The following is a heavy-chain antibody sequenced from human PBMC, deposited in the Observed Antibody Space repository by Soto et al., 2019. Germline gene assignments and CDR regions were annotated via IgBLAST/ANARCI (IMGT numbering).Heavy chain of an antibody. Sequence: QVELVQSGAEEKKPGASVKVSCKASGYTFTRYAMHWVRQARGQRLEWMGWINAGNGNTKYSQKFQGRVTITRDTSASTAYMELSSLRSEDTAVYYCARAWVVVTAPDYWGQGTLVTVSS. V-gene: IGHV1-3*05. CDR2: INAGNGNT. CDR1: GYTFTRYA. D-gene: IGHD2-21*02. CDR3: ARAWVVVTAPDY. J-gene: IGHJ4*02.